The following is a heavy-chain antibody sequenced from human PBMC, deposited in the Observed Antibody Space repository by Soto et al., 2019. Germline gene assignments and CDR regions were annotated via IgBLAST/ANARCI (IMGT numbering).Heavy chain of an antibody. CDR2: INAGNGNT. J-gene: IGHJ4*02. CDR3: ARAVAVAADFDY. CDR1: GYTFTGYA. V-gene: IGHV1-3*01. Sequence: ASVKVSCKASGYTFTGYAMHWVRQAPGQRLEWMGWINAGNGNTKYSQKFQGGVTITRDTSASTAYMELSSLRSEDTAVYYCARAVAVAADFDYWGQGTLVTVSS. D-gene: IGHD6-19*01.